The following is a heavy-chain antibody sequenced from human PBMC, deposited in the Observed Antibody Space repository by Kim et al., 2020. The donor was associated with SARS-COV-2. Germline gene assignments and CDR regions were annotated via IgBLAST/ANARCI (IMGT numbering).Heavy chain of an antibody. CDR3: ARVPEGTTSAYYFDF. CDR2: ISSSSSYT. V-gene: IGHV3-11*05. Sequence: GGSLRLSCAASGFTLSDYYMSWIRQAPGKGLEWVSYISSSSSYTKYADSVKGRFTISRDNAKNSLDLQVISLRPEDTAVYYCARVPEGTTSAYYFDFWG. CDR1: GFTLSDYY. J-gene: IGHJ4*01. D-gene: IGHD1-1*01.